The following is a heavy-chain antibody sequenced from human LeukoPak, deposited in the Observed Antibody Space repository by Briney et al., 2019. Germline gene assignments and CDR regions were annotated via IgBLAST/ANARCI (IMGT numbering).Heavy chain of an antibody. J-gene: IGHJ4*02. D-gene: IGHD3-3*01. V-gene: IGHV3-23*01. CDR1: GFTFSSYA. CDR3: AKAKYYDFWSGYYPDY. CDR2: ISGSGGST. Sequence: GGSLRLSCAASGFTFSSYAMSWVRQAPGKGLEWVPAISGSGGSTYYADSAKGRFTISRDNSKNTLYLQMNSLRAEDTAVYYCAKAKYYDFWSGYYPDYWGQGTLVTVSS.